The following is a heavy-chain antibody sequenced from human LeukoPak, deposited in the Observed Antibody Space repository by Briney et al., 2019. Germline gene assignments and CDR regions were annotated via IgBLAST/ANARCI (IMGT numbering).Heavy chain of an antibody. CDR1: GYTFTSYY. CDR3: ARVGSSPRPNIAVAGLANWFDP. Sequence: ASVKVSCKASGYTFTSYYMHWVRQAPGQGLEWMGLINPSGGSTSYAQKFQGRVTMTRDTSTSTVYRELSSLRSEDTAVYYCARVGSSPRPNIAVAGLANWFDPWGQGTLVTVSS. J-gene: IGHJ5*02. CDR2: INPSGGST. D-gene: IGHD6-19*01. V-gene: IGHV1-46*01.